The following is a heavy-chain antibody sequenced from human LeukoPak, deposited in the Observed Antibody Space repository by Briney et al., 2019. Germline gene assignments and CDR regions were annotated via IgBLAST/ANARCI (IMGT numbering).Heavy chain of an antibody. J-gene: IGHJ4*02. CDR2: IYTSGST. V-gene: IGHV4-61*02. CDR1: GGSISSGSYY. CDR3: ARGLAAAAHDY. Sequence: SETLSLTCTVSGGSISSGSYYWRWIRQPAGKGLEWIGRIYTSGSTNYNPSLKSRVTISVDTSKTQFSLKLSSVTAADTAVYYCARGLAAAAHDYWGQGTLVTVSS. D-gene: IGHD6-13*01.